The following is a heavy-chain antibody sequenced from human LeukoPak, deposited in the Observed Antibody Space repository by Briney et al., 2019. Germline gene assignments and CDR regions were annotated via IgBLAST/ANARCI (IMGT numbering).Heavy chain of an antibody. CDR2: INPSGGST. J-gene: IGHJ4*02. D-gene: IGHD3-22*01. CDR1: GYTFTSYY. CDR3: ARGVLNDYDSSGYLYYFDY. V-gene: IGHV1-46*01. Sequence: GASVRVSCKAPGYTFTSYYMHWVRQAPGQGLEWMGIINPSGGSTSYAQKFQGRVTMTRDTSTSTVYMELSSLRSEDTAVYYCARGVLNDYDSSGYLYYFDYWGQGTLVTVSS.